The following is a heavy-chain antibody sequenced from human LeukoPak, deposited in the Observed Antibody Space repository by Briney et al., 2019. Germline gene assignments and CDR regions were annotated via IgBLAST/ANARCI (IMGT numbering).Heavy chain of an antibody. CDR3: ARGGTGSENDY. CDR2: ITTRSDYT. Sequence: GGSLRLSCAASGFTFDSYSMTWVRQAPGKGLEWISSITTRSDYTYYTDSVEGRFTISRDDAKNSLYLQMSSLRVEDTAVYYCARGGTGSENDYWGQGTLVTVSS. D-gene: IGHD3-9*01. J-gene: IGHJ4*02. CDR1: GFTFDSYS. V-gene: IGHV3-21*01.